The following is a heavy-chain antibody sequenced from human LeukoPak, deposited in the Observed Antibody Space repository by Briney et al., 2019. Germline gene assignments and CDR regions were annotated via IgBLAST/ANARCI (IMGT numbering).Heavy chain of an antibody. CDR2: ISGSGGST. CDR1: GFTFSSYA. CDR3: AKGPNDFWSGYYTYYFDY. D-gene: IGHD3-3*01. V-gene: IGHV3-23*01. Sequence: GGSLRLSCAASGFTFSSYAMSWVRQAPGKGLEWVSAISGSGGSTYYADSVKGRFTISRDNSKNTLYLQMNSLRAEDTAVYYCAKGPNDFWSGYYTYYFDYWGQGTLVTVSS. J-gene: IGHJ4*02.